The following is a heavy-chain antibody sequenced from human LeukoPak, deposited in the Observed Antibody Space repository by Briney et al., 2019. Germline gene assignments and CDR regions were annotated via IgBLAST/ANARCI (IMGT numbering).Heavy chain of an antibody. J-gene: IGHJ5*02. CDR2: INPNSGGT. D-gene: IGHD1-1*01. V-gene: IGHV1-2*02. Sequence: ASVKVSCKASGYTFTGYYMHWVRQAPGQGLEWMGWINPNSGGTNYAQKFQGRVTMTRDTSISTAYMELSRLRSDDTAVYYCARGLLVRDPKLGFDPWGQGTLVTVSS. CDR3: ARGLLVRDPKLGFDP. CDR1: GYTFTGYY.